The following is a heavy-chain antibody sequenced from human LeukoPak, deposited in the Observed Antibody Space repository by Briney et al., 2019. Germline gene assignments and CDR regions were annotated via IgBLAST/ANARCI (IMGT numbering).Heavy chain of an antibody. V-gene: IGHV1-69*13. Sequence: ASVKVSCKASGGTFTSYAISWVRQAPGQGLEWIGGFIPIFGTANYAQKFQGRVTITADESTSTAYMELSSLRSEDTAVYYCARDRGAQLLWFGESTNYYFDYWGQGTLVTVSS. J-gene: IGHJ4*02. CDR3: ARDRGAQLLWFGESTNYYFDY. D-gene: IGHD3-10*01. CDR1: GGTFTSYA. CDR2: FIPIFGTA.